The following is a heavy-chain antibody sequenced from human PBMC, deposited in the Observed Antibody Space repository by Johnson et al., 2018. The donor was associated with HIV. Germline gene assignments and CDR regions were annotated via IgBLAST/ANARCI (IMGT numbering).Heavy chain of an antibody. CDR1: GFTFKNSV. J-gene: IGHJ3*02. Sequence: QVQLVESGGGVVQPGESLRLACAASGFTFKNSVMHWVRQAPGKGLEWVAVMSYDGSFQDYADSVRGRFTISRDNSRSTLFLEMINLRDEDTALYYCARDVAAAKMDAFDTWGQGTMVTVSS. D-gene: IGHD6-25*01. CDR2: MSYDGSFQ. CDR3: ARDVAAAKMDAFDT. V-gene: IGHV3-30*01.